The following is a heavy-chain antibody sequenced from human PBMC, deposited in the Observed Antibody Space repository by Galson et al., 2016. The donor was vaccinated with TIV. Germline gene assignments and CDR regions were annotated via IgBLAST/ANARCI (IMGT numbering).Heavy chain of an antibody. CDR2: ISATGSHI. V-gene: IGHV3-21*01. Sequence: SLRLSCAASGSSFTSFSMTWVRQPPGKGLEWVSLISATGSHIYYAGSMRGRVTISRDNAKNSLYMQINSLRAEDTALYYCARRGNYLADAFDIWGQGTVVTVSS. CDR3: ARRGNYLADAFDI. CDR1: GSSFTSFS. D-gene: IGHD4-11*01. J-gene: IGHJ3*02.